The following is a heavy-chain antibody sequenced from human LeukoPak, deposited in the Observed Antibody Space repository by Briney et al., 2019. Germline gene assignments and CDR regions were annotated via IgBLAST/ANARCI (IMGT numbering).Heavy chain of an antibody. D-gene: IGHD4-11*01. CDR3: ASLLTTGGTYYFDY. V-gene: IGHV1-2*02. CDR1: GYTFTGYY. J-gene: IGHJ4*02. CDR2: INPNSGGT. Sequence: RASVKVSCKVSGYTFTGYYMHWVRQAPGQGLEWMGWINPNSGGTNYAQKFQGRVTMTRDTSISTAYMELSRLRSDDTAVYYCASLLTTGGTYYFDYWGQGTLVTVSS.